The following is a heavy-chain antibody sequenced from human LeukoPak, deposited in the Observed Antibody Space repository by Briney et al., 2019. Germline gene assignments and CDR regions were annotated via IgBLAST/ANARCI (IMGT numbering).Heavy chain of an antibody. D-gene: IGHD3-22*01. Sequence: PSETLSLTCAVYGGSFSGYYWSWIRQPPGKGLEWVSAISGSGGSTYYADSVKGRFTISRDNSKNTLYLQMNSLRAKDTAVYYCARGRTYYYDSSGYFDYWGQGTLVTVSS. J-gene: IGHJ4*02. CDR1: GGSFSGYY. CDR3: ARGRTYYYDSSGYFDY. V-gene: IGHV3-23*01. CDR2: ISGSGGST.